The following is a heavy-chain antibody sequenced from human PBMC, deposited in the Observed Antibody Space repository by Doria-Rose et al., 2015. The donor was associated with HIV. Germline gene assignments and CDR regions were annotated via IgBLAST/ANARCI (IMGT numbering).Heavy chain of an antibody. CDR1: GFSFESYA. J-gene: IGHJ6*03. Sequence: VQSGGGLVKPGRSLRLSCVGSGFSFESYAMHWVRLAPRKGLEWVAGLSWDSGAKGNADSVEGRFTISRDNAKKSVYLEMRSLRPEDTAFYYCAKAPIIGPKYYFYMDVWGKGTSVTVSS. CDR3: AKAPIIGPKYYFYMDV. CDR2: LSWDSGAK. V-gene: IGHV3-9*01. D-gene: IGHD3-3*01.